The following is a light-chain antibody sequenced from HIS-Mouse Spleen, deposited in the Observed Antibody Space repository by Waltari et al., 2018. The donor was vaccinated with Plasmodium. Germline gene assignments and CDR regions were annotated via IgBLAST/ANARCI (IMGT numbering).Light chain of an antibody. CDR2: DAS. CDR3: QQRSNWPRVLT. V-gene: IGKV3-11*01. Sequence: EIVLTQSPATLSLSPGERATLSCRASQSVSSYLAWYQQKPGQAPRLLIYDASNRATGSPARFSGSGSGTDFTHTISSLEPEDFAVYYCQQRSNWPRVLTFGGGTKVEIK. CDR1: QSVSSY. J-gene: IGKJ4*01.